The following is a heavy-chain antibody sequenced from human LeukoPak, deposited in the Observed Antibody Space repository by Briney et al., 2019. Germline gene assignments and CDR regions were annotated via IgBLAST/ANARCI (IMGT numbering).Heavy chain of an antibody. Sequence: ASVKVSCKASGGTFSSYAISWVRQAPGQGLEWMGGIIPIFGTANYAQKFQGRVTITADESTSTAYMELSSLRSEDTAVYYCARDGYSYGYGGDAFDIWGQGTMVTVSS. D-gene: IGHD5-18*01. CDR3: ARDGYSYGYGGDAFDI. CDR2: IIPIFGTA. V-gene: IGHV1-69*13. J-gene: IGHJ3*02. CDR1: GGTFSSYA.